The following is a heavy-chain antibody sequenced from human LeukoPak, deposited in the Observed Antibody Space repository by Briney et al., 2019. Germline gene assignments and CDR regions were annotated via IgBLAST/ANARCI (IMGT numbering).Heavy chain of an antibody. CDR1: GYTFTTYY. V-gene: IGHV1-46*01. J-gene: IGHJ6*03. CDR2: IDPSGGYT. D-gene: IGHD3-10*01. CDR3: ARVSMHLWSVYYYYYMDV. Sequence: ASVKVSCXASGYTFTTYYLHWVRQAPGQGLEWMGVIDPSGGYTTYAQKFQGRVTMTRDTSTSTVYMELSSLRSDDTAVYYCARVSMHLWSVYYYYYMDVWGKGTTVTVSS.